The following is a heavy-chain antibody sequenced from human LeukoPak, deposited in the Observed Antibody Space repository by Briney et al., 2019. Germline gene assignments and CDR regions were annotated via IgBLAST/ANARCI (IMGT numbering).Heavy chain of an antibody. CDR2: INSDGSST. Sequence: PGGSLRLSCAASGFTFSSAWMHWVRHTPGKGLVWVSRINSDGSSTNYADSVKGRFTISRDNAKNMVNLQMNSLRAEDTAIYYCTRDYSYAMAVWGQGTPVTVSS. J-gene: IGHJ6*02. CDR1: GFTFSSAW. CDR3: TRDYSYAMAV. V-gene: IGHV3-74*01. D-gene: IGHD2-21*01.